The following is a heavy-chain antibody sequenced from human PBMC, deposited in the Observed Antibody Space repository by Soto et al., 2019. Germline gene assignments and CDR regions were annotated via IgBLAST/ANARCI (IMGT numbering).Heavy chain of an antibody. D-gene: IGHD5-12*01. V-gene: IGHV3-21*01. CDR1: GFTFSSYS. J-gene: IGHJ4*02. CDR2: ISASSSYI. Sequence: EVQLVESGGGLVKPGGSLRLSCAASGFTFSSYSMNWVRQAPGKGLEWVSSISASSSYIYYADSVKGRFTVSRDNAKNSLYLQINSLRDEDTAVYSCARGSIVATSLTPFDFWGQGTLVIVSS. CDR3: ARGSIVATSLTPFDF.